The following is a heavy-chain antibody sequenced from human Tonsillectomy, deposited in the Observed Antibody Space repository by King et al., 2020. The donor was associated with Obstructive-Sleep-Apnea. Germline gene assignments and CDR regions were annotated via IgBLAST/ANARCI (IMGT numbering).Heavy chain of an antibody. Sequence: QLQESGPGLVKPSETLSLTCTVSGGSISSYYWSWIRQPPGKGLVWLGYFFYSGSTNYNPSLKRRVTISVDTSKNQFSLRLSSVTAADTAVFYCARGGGSPPFDYWGQGTLVTVSS. CDR2: FFYSGST. CDR1: GGSISSYY. CDR3: ARGGGSPPFDY. J-gene: IGHJ4*02. D-gene: IGHD1-26*01. V-gene: IGHV4-59*01.